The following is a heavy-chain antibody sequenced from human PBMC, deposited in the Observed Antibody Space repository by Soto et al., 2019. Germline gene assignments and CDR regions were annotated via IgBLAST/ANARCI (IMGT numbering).Heavy chain of an antibody. D-gene: IGHD3-22*01. V-gene: IGHV1-18*01. CDR2: ISAYNGNT. CDR3: ERNRSRLAMIVVVPFDP. J-gene: IGHJ5*02. Sequence: QVQLVQSGAEVKKPGASVKVSCKASGYTFTSYGISWVRQAPGQGLEWMGWISAYNGNTNYAQKLQGRVTMTTDTSPSTADMELRSLRSDDTAVYCCERNRSRLAMIVVVPFDPWGQGTLVTVSS. CDR1: GYTFTSYG.